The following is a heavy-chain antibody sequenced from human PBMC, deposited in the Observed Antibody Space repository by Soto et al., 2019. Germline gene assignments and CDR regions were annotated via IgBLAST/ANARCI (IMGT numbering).Heavy chain of an antibody. CDR3: VYDSSGYQRRKMDV. V-gene: IGHV4-39*01. CDR2: IYYSGST. Sequence: PSETLSLTCTVSGGSISSSSYYWGWIRQPPGKGLEWIGSIYYSGSTYYNPSLKSRVTISVDTSKNQFSLKLSSVTAADTAVCYCVYDSSGYQRRKMDVWGQGTTVTVSS. D-gene: IGHD3-22*01. J-gene: IGHJ6*02. CDR1: GGSISSSSYY.